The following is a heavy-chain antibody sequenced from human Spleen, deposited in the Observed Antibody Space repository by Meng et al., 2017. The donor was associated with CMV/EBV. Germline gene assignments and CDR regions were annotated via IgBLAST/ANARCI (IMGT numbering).Heavy chain of an antibody. V-gene: IGHV3-23*01. CDR1: RFTFSSYA. CDR2: ISGSGGGT. J-gene: IGHJ6*02. Sequence: GESLKISCAASRFTFSSYAMSWVRQAPGKGLEWVSGISGSGGGTYYADSVKGRFTISRDNSKNTLYLQMNSLRAEDTAVYYCAGQPYYYYYGMDVWGQGTTVTVSS. CDR3: AGQPYYYYYGMDV.